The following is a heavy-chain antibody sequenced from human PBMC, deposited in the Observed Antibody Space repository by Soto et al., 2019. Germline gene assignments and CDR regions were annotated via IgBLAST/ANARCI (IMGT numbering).Heavy chain of an antibody. CDR2: ISGSGGST. J-gene: IGHJ4*02. D-gene: IGHD4-17*01. Sequence: GGSLRLSCAASGFTFSSYAMSWVRQAPGKGLEWVSAISGSGGSTYYADSVKGRFTISRDNSKNTLFLQMNSLRAEDTAVYYCARRMLRWQHSWHDPVDYWGQGTLVTVSS. CDR3: ARRMLRWQHSWHDPVDY. V-gene: IGHV3-23*01. CDR1: GFTFSSYA.